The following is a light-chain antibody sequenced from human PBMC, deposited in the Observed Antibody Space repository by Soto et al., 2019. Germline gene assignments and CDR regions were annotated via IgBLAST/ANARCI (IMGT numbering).Light chain of an antibody. V-gene: IGKV1-6*01. CDR1: QGIRND. J-gene: IGKJ1*01. Sequence: AIQMTQSPSSLSASVGDRVTITCRASQGIRNDLGWYQQKPGKAPKLLIYAASSLQSGVPSRFSGSGSGTDFTLTISSLQPEDFSTYYCLQDYNYPWTFGQWTKLEIK. CDR3: LQDYNYPWT. CDR2: AAS.